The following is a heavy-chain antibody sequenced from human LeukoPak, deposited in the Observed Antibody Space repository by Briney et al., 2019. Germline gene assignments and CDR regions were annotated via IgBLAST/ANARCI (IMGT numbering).Heavy chain of an antibody. J-gene: IGHJ4*02. V-gene: IGHV3-21*01. CDR2: ISSSSSYI. D-gene: IGHD5-24*01. CDR3: AREGDGYIPDY. Sequence: GGSLRLSCAASGFTFSSYSMNWVRQAPGKGLELVSSISSSSSYIYYADSVKGRFTISRDNAKNSLYLQMNSLRAEDTAVYYCAREGDGYIPDYWGQGTLVTVSS. CDR1: GFTFSSYS.